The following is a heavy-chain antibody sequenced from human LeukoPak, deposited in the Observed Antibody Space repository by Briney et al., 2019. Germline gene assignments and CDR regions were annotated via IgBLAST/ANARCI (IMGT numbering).Heavy chain of an antibody. CDR2: MNPDSGNT. CDR1: GYTFSNYD. J-gene: IGHJ4*02. CDR3: ARAIRHQLLSDY. D-gene: IGHD2-2*01. V-gene: IGHV1-8*01. Sequence: ASVKVSCKTSGYTFSNYDINWVRQATGQGPEWMGCMNPDSGNTGYTLQFQGRVTMTRDTSISTAYMELSSLRSDDTAVYYCARAIRHQLLSDYWGQGTLVTVSS.